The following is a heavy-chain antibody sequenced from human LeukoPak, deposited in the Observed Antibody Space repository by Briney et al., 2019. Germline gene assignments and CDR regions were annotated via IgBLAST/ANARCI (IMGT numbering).Heavy chain of an antibody. D-gene: IGHD2/OR15-2a*01. CDR2: IRSDGDKE. J-gene: IGHJ4*02. V-gene: IGHV3-30*02. Sequence: GGSLRLSCAASGFTFSHFDMHWVRQAPGKGLEWVGFIRSDGDKEYYADSMEGRFADSVKGRFALSRDNSKNILFLEMNSLRAEDTAVYYCAKDESSTFYWQKTGFDSWGQGALVTVAS. CDR1: GFTFSHFD. CDR3: AKDESSTFYWQKTGFDS.